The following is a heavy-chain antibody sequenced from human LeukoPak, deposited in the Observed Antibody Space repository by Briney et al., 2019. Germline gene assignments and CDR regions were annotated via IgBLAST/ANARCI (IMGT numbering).Heavy chain of an antibody. CDR3: ARDRERSQFWLDY. V-gene: IGHV3-11*01. CDR1: GFTFSDYY. J-gene: IGHJ4*02. CDR2: ISSSGSTI. Sequence: PGGSLRLSCAASGFTFSDYYMSWIRQAPGKGLEGVSYISSSGSTIYYADSVKGRFTISRDNAKNSLYLQMNSLRAEDTAVYYCARDRERSQFWLDYWGQGTLVTVCS.